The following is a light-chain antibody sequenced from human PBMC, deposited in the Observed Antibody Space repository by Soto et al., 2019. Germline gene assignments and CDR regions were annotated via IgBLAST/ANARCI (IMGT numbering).Light chain of an antibody. CDR1: QSLNNY. V-gene: IGKV1-9*01. Sequence: DIQMTQSPSTLSASVGDRVTITCRASQSLNNYLAWYQQKPGKAPKLLIYAASTLQSGVPSRFSGSGSGTEFTLTISSLQPEDFATYYCQQLKSNLITFGQGTRLEI. CDR2: AAS. CDR3: QQLKSNLIT. J-gene: IGKJ5*01.